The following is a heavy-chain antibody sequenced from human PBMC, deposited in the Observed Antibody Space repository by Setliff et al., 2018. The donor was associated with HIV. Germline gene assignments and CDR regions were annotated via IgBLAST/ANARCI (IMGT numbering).Heavy chain of an antibody. CDR1: GGSFSDYY. Sequence: PSETLSLPCAVSGGSFSDYYWNWIRQPPGKGLEWIGEINHSGSTNYNPSLKSRVTISLDTSKNQFSLTSSSGTAADTAVYYCARMYSGYDWSPAGARTRYFDYWGQGTLVTVSS. CDR3: ARMYSGYDWSPAGARTRYFDY. CDR2: INHSGST. J-gene: IGHJ4*02. V-gene: IGHV4-34*01. D-gene: IGHD5-12*01.